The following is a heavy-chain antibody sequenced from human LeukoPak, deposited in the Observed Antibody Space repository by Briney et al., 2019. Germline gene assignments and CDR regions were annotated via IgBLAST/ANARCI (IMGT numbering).Heavy chain of an antibody. D-gene: IGHD5-18*01. CDR3: TRAGYSYGFFFDY. V-gene: IGHV3-49*04. Sequence: GGSXRLSCTASGFTFGDYAMSWVRQAPGKGLEWVGFIRSKAYGGTTEYAASVKGRFTISRDDSKSIAYLQMNSLKTEDTAVYYCTRAGYSYGFFFDYWGQGTLVTVSS. J-gene: IGHJ4*02. CDR2: IRSKAYGGTT. CDR1: GFTFGDYA.